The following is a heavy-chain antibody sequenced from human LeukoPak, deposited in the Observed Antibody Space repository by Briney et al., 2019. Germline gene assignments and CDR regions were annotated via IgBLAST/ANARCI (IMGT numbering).Heavy chain of an antibody. Sequence: RSLRLSCAVSGYTFISHGMEWLRQAPGKGLEWVAVIWYDGSKMYYADSVKGRFTISRDNSRNILYLEMNSLRAEDTAVYYCARHYSSGWFDYWGQGTLVTVSS. CDR3: ARHYSSGWFDY. CDR1: GYTFISHG. D-gene: IGHD6-19*01. J-gene: IGHJ4*02. CDR2: IWYDGSKM. V-gene: IGHV3-33*01.